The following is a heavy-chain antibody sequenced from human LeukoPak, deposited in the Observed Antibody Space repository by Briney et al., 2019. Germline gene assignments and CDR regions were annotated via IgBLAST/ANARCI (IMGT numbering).Heavy chain of an antibody. V-gene: IGHV3-23*01. J-gene: IGHJ4*02. Sequence: GGSLRLSCAASGFTFSSYAMSWVRQAPGKGLEWVSAISGSGGSTYYADSVKGRFTISRDNSRNTLYLQMSSLRAEDTAVYYCAKGGHLYYARDYWGQGILVTVSS. CDR3: AKGGHLYYARDY. CDR2: ISGSGGST. D-gene: IGHD3-16*01. CDR1: GFTFSSYA.